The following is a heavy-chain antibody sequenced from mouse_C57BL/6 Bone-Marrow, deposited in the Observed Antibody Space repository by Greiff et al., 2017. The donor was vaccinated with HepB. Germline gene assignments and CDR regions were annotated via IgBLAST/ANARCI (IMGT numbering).Heavy chain of an antibody. CDR2: IFPGSGST. V-gene: IGHV1-75*01. CDR3: ARSGITTVVAKGFDY. CDR1: GYTFTDYY. Sequence: QVQLQQSGPELVKPGASVKISCKASGYTFTDYYINWVKQRPGQGLEWIGWIFPGSGSTYYNEKFKGKATLTVDKSSSTAYMLLSSLTSEDSAVYFCARSGITTVVAKGFDYWGQGTTLTVSS. J-gene: IGHJ2*01. D-gene: IGHD1-1*01.